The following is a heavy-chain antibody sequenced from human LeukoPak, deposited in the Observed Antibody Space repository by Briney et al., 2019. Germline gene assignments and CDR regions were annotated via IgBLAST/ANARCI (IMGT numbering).Heavy chain of an antibody. CDR1: GFTFSSYA. D-gene: IGHD1-26*01. Sequence: GGSLRLSCAASGFTFSSYAMTWVRQAPGTGLEWVSYISPSSTLIYYADSVKGRFTISRDNAKKSLFLQMNSLRAEDTAVYYCASLASEWELPEVDYSSLATLATVSS. V-gene: IGHV3-48*01. J-gene: IGHJ4*02. CDR3: ASLASEWELPEVDY. CDR2: ISPSSTLI.